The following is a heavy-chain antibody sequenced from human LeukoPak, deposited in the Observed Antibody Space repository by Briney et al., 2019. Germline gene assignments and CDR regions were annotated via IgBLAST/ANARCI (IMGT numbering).Heavy chain of an antibody. CDR2: MNPNSGGT. V-gene: IGHV1-2*02. J-gene: IGHJ4*02. CDR3: APRRVAADKGFDY. Sequence: ASLKVSCKASGYTFTDYYMHWMRQAPGQGPEWMGWMNPNSGGTNYAQKFQGRVTMTRDTSITTAYMELSSLRSDDTAVYYCAPRRVAADKGFDYWGQGTLVTVSS. CDR1: GYTFTDYY. D-gene: IGHD6-19*01.